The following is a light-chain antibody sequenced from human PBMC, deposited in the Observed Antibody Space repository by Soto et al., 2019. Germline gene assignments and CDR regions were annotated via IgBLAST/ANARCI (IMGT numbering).Light chain of an antibody. V-gene: IGKV3-20*01. CDR2: DTS. Sequence: EIVLTQSPGTLSLSPGERATLSCRASQSVNNDYLAWYQQRHGQAPSLLIYDTSNRASGIPARFSGSGSGTDFTLTISRLEPEDFAVYYCQQYGSSPPITFGQGTRLEI. CDR1: QSVNNDY. J-gene: IGKJ5*01. CDR3: QQYGSSPPIT.